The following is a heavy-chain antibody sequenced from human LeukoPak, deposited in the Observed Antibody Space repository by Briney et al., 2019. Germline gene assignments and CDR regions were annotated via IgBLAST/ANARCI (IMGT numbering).Heavy chain of an antibody. CDR3: AREDTAMVHYYGMDV. D-gene: IGHD5-18*01. CDR2: INAGNGNT. V-gene: IGHV1-3*01. J-gene: IGHJ6*02. Sequence: ASVKVSCKASGYTFTSYAMHWVRQAPGQRLEWMGWINAGNGNTKYSQKFQGRVTITRDTSASTAYMELSSLRSEDTAVYYCAREDTAMVHYYGMDVWGQGTTVTVSS. CDR1: GYTFTSYA.